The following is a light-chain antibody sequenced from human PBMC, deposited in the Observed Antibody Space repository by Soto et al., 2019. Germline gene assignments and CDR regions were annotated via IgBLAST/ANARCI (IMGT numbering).Light chain of an antibody. CDR1: QSISSR. CDR2: DAS. Sequence: DIQMTQSPSTLSASVGDIVTITCRASQSISSRLAWYQQKPGKAPKLLIYDASTLESGVPSRFSGSGSGTEFTLTISSLQPDDFATYYCQQYNSYSFGQGTKVDIK. CDR3: QQYNSYS. J-gene: IGKJ1*01. V-gene: IGKV1-5*01.